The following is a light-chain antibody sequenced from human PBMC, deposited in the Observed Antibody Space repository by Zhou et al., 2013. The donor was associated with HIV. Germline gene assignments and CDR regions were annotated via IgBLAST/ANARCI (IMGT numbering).Light chain of an antibody. CDR1: QTISSW. CDR2: KAS. Sequence: DIQMTQSPSTLSASVGDRVTITCRASQTISSWLAWYQQKPGKAPNLLIYKASTLKVGVPSRFSGSGSGTDFTLTISSLQPDDLATYYCQQYSDYPRTFGQG. J-gene: IGKJ1*01. V-gene: IGKV1-5*03. CDR3: QQYSDYPRT.